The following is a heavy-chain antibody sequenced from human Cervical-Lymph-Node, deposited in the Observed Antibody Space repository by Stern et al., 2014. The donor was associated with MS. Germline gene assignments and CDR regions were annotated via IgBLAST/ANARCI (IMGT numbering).Heavy chain of an antibody. V-gene: IGHV1-46*01. D-gene: IGHD5-18*01. Sequence: QVQLVQSGAEVKKPGASVKVSCKASGYTFTSYYMHWVRQAPGQGLEWMGIINPSGGSTSYAQKCQGRVTMTRDTSTSTVYMELSSLRSEDTAVYYCAREHTAMGFGYWGQGTLVTVSS. CDR1: GYTFTSYY. CDR3: AREHTAMGFGY. CDR2: INPSGGST. J-gene: IGHJ4*02.